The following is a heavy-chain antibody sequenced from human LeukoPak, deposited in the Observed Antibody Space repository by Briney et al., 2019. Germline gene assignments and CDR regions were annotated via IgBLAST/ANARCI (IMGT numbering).Heavy chain of an antibody. Sequence: GASVRVSCTVSGYTFTELSMHWVRQAPGKGLEWMGGFDPEDGETVYAQKFQGRVTMTEDTSTDTAYMELSSLRSEDTAVYYCATVRRAPDYLDYWGQGTLVTVSS. V-gene: IGHV1-24*01. J-gene: IGHJ4*02. CDR1: GYTFTELS. CDR2: FDPEDGET. CDR3: ATVRRAPDYLDY.